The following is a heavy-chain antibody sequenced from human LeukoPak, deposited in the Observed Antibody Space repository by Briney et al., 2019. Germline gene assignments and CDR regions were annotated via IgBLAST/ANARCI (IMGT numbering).Heavy chain of an antibody. J-gene: IGHJ6*03. D-gene: IGHD3-16*02. Sequence: SETLSLTCAVYGGSFSGYYWSWIRQPPGKGLEWIGEINHSGSTNYNPSLKSRVTISVDTSKNQFSLKLSSVTAADTAVYYCARIGRGLSFAYYMDVWGKGTTVTISS. CDR3: ARIGRGLSFAYYMDV. CDR2: INHSGST. CDR1: GGSFSGYY. V-gene: IGHV4-34*01.